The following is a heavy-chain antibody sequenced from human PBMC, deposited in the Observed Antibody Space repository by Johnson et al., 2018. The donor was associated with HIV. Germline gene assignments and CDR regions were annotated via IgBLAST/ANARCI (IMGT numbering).Heavy chain of an antibody. CDR2: MNGDGKST. CDR1: GFTFINYW. Sequence: VQLLESGGGVVQPGGSLRLSCAASGFTFINYWMHWVRQAPGKGLVLVSRMNGDGKSTTYADSGKGRFTISRDNAKNTLYLQMNSLRAEDTAVYYCTRVGRGAFDIWGQGTMVTVSS. CDR3: TRVGRGAFDI. D-gene: IGHD1-26*01. V-gene: IGHV3-74*02. J-gene: IGHJ3*02.